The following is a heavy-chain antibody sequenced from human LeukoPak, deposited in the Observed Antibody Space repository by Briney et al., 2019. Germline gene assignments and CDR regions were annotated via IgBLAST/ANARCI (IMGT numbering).Heavy chain of an antibody. V-gene: IGHV1-18*01. CDR3: AGDQEMAKIVLAF. Sequence: ASVKVSCKTSCYTFTSYGISWGRQAPGQGVEWMGWISAYNGNTNYAQKLQGRVTMTTDTSTRTAYMELRSLRSDDTAADYCAGDQEMAKIVLAFWGQGTLVSVSS. D-gene: IGHD5-24*01. CDR2: ISAYNGNT. J-gene: IGHJ4*02. CDR1: CYTFTSYG.